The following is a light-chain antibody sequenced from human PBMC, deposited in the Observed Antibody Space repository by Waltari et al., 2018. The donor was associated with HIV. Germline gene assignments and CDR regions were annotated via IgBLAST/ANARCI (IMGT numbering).Light chain of an antibody. CDR2: AAS. V-gene: IGKV1-39*01. Sequence: IQMTQSPPSLSASVRDRVTITCRESQSISSYLNWYQQKPGKAPKLLIYAASSLQSGVPARFSGSGSGTDFTLTISSLQPEDFATYYCQQSYSTPYTFGQGTKLEIK. J-gene: IGKJ2*01. CDR3: QQSYSTPYT. CDR1: QSISSY.